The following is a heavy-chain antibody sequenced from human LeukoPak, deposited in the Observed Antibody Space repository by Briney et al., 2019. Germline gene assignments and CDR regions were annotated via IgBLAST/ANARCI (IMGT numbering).Heavy chain of an antibody. Sequence: PSETLSLTCTVSGGSISSYYWSWIRQPPGKGLEWIGYIYYSGSTNYNPSLKSRVTISVDTSKNQFSLKLSSVTAADTAVYYCASNSVRGVIQAFDIWGQGTMVTVSS. V-gene: IGHV4-59*12. CDR1: GGSISSYY. J-gene: IGHJ3*02. CDR2: IYYSGST. D-gene: IGHD3-10*01. CDR3: ASNSVRGVIQAFDI.